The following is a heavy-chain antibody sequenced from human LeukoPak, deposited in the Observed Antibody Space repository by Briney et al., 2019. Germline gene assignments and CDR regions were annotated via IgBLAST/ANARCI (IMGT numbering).Heavy chain of an antibody. J-gene: IGHJ4*02. Sequence: SETLSLTCAVGGGSFSGYYWSWIRQPPGKGLEWIGEINHSGSTNYNPSLKSRVTISVDTSKNQFSLKLTSVTAADTAVYYCARRSYFDYWGQGTLVTVSS. CDR3: ARRSYFDY. CDR2: INHSGST. CDR1: GGSFSGYY. D-gene: IGHD6-19*01. V-gene: IGHV4-34*01.